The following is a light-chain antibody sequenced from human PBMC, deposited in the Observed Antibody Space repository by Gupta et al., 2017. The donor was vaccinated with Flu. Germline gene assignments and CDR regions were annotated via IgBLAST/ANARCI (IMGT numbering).Light chain of an antibody. CDR2: DVT. V-gene: IGLV2-14*01. Sequence: QSALTQPASVSGSPGQSITISGTGTSSDIGSYKYVSWYQQHPGKAPQLLIYDVTNRPSGVSTRFSGSKSGDTASLTISGLQAEDEADYYCSSCTSSTTLVFGGGTRLTVL. CDR1: SSDIGSYKY. CDR3: SSCTSSTTLV. J-gene: IGLJ2*01.